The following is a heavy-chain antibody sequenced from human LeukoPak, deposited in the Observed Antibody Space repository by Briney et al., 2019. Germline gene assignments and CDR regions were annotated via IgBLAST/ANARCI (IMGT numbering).Heavy chain of an antibody. CDR2: IRSKAYGGTT. CDR1: GFTFGDYA. V-gene: IGHV3-49*04. J-gene: IGHJ6*03. CDR3: TREGLLWSSPDYYYYYYMDV. D-gene: IGHD3-10*01. Sequence: GRCLRLSCTASGFTFGDYAMSWVRQAPGKGLEWVGFIRSKAYGGTTEYAASVKGRFTISRDDSKSIAYLQMNSLKTEDTAVYYCTREGLLWSSPDYYYYYYMDVWGKGTTVTISS.